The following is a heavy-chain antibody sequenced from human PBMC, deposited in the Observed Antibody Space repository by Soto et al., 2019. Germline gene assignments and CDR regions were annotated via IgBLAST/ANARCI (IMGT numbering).Heavy chain of an antibody. CDR1: GGSFSGYY. Sequence: SETLSLTCAVYGGSFSGYYWSWIRQPPGKGLEWIGEINHSGSTNYNPSLKSRVTISVDTSKNQFSLKLSSVTAADTAVYYCARTGCDYYYYYNGMDVWGQGTTVTVSS. V-gene: IGHV4-34*01. D-gene: IGHD4-17*01. J-gene: IGHJ6*02. CDR2: INHSGST. CDR3: ARTGCDYYYYYNGMDV.